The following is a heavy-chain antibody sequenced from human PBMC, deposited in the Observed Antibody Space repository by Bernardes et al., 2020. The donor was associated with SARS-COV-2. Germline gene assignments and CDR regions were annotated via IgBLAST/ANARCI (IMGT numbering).Heavy chain of an antibody. CDR3: ARDPSSGSNLDY. CDR1: GYTFNSYG. J-gene: IGHJ4*02. CDR2: ISAYNGDK. Sequence: ASVKVSCKASGYTFNSYGISWVRQAPGQGLEWMGWISAYNGDKNYAQKFQGRVTMTTDTSTSTAYMEVRSLRSDDTAVYYCARDPSSGSNLDYWGQGTLVTISS. V-gene: IGHV1-18*01. D-gene: IGHD1-26*01.